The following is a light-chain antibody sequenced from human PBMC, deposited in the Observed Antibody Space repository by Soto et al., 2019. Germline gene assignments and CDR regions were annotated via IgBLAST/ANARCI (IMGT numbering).Light chain of an antibody. CDR1: QSINSW. V-gene: IGKV1-5*01. J-gene: IGKJ1*01. CDR2: DAS. Sequence: DIQMTQSPSTLSASVGERVTITCRASQSINSWLAWYQQKPGKAPKLLIYDASNLETGDPSRFSGSGSGTEFTLTISSLQPDDFATYYCQQYNSQWTFGQGTKVEIK. CDR3: QQYNSQWT.